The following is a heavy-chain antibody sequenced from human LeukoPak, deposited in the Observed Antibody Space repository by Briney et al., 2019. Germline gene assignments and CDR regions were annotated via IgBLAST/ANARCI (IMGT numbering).Heavy chain of an antibody. CDR2: ISSSSSYI. CDR1: GFTFSSYT. CDR3: ARQGYSSGGDSFDI. D-gene: IGHD6-19*01. J-gene: IGHJ3*02. V-gene: IGHV3-21*01. Sequence: GGSLRLSCAVSGFTFSSYTMNWVRQVLGKGLEWVSSISSSSSYIYYADSLKGRFTISRDNAKNSLYLQMNSLRAEDTAVYYCARQGYSSGGDSFDIWGQGTVVTVSS.